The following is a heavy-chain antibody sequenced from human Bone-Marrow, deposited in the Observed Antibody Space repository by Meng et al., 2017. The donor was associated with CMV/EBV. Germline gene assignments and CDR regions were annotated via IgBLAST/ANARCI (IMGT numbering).Heavy chain of an antibody. CDR2: ISPIFGTA. J-gene: IGHJ6*02. Sequence: SVKVSCKASGGTFSSYAISWVRQAPGQGLEWMGGISPIFGTANDAQKFQGRVTSTTDESTSTAYRERSSLRSEDTAVYYCAGGVVPAAIEAFDYYGMDVWGQGTTVTVSS. CDR1: GGTFSSYA. D-gene: IGHD2-2*01. V-gene: IGHV1-69*05. CDR3: AGGVVPAAIEAFDYYGMDV.